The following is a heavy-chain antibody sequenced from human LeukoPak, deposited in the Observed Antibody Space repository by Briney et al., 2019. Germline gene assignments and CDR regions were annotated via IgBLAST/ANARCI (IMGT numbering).Heavy chain of an antibody. J-gene: IGHJ4*02. Sequence: PGGSLRLSCAASGFTVSSNYMSWVRQAPGKGLEWVSAISGSGGSTYYADSVKGRFTISRDNSKNTLYLQMNSLRAEDTAVYYCANVHYDSSGYYRWGQGTLVTVSS. CDR1: GFTVSSNY. D-gene: IGHD3-22*01. CDR2: ISGSGGST. CDR3: ANVHYDSSGYYR. V-gene: IGHV3-23*01.